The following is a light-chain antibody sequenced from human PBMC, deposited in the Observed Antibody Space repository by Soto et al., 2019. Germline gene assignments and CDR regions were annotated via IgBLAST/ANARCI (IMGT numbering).Light chain of an antibody. CDR2: GAS. CDR3: HQANTLPLT. J-gene: IGKJ4*01. CDR1: RDIHTW. V-gene: IGKV1-12*01. Sequence: DFQMTQSPSSVSASVGDRVTITCRASRDIHTWLAWYQQKPGKAPKLLIYGASTLQSGVPSRFSGGGSGTDFILTISNLQPEVFATYYCHQANTLPLTFGGGTKVEI.